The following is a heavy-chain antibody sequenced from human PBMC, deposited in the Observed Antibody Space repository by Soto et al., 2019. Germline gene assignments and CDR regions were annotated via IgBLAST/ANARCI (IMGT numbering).Heavy chain of an antibody. Sequence: SETLSLTCTVSGGSISSSSYYWGWIRQPPGKGLEWIGSIYYSGSTYYNPSLKSRVTISVDTSKNQFSLKLSSVTAADTAVYYCASWVAVAGREFWFDPWGQGTLVTVSS. CDR3: ASWVAVAGREFWFDP. CDR2: IYYSGST. J-gene: IGHJ5*02. D-gene: IGHD6-19*01. V-gene: IGHV4-39*01. CDR1: GGSISSSSYY.